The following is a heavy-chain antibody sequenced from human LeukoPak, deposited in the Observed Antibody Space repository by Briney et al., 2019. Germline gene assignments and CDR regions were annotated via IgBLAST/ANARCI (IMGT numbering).Heavy chain of an antibody. V-gene: IGHV3-30-3*01. D-gene: IGHD2-2*02. CDR3: ARIVVVPAAIPPGDAFDI. Sequence: AGGSLRLSCAASGFTFSSYAMHWVRQAPGKGLEWVAVISYDGSNKYYADSVKGRFTISRDNSKNTLYLQMNSLRAEDTAVYYCARIVVVPAAIPPGDAFDIWGQGTMVTVSS. CDR2: ISYDGSNK. CDR1: GFTFSSYA. J-gene: IGHJ3*02.